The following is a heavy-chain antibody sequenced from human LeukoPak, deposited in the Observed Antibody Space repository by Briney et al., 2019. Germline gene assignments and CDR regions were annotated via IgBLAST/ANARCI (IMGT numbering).Heavy chain of an antibody. J-gene: IGHJ4*02. V-gene: IGHV1-69*13. CDR1: GGTFSSYA. Sequence: SVKVSCKASGGTFSSYAISWVRQAPGQGLEWMGGIIPIFGTANYAQKFQGRVTITADESTSTAYMELSSLRSKDTAVYYCARFTIFGVGSPFDYWGQGTLVTVSS. CDR3: ARFTIFGVGSPFDY. D-gene: IGHD3-3*01. CDR2: IIPIFGTA.